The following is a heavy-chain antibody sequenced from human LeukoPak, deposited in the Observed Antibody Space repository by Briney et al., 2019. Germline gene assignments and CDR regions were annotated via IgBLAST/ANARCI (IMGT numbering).Heavy chain of an antibody. V-gene: IGHV3-23*01. CDR1: GFTFSSYA. Sequence: GGSPRLSCAASGFTFSSYAMSWVRQAPGKGLEWVSAISGSGGSTYYADSVKGRFTISRDNSKNTLYLQMNSLRAEDTAVYYCAKGTYCSSTSCYHATGGYYYMDVWGKGTTVTVSS. D-gene: IGHD2-2*01. J-gene: IGHJ6*03. CDR3: AKGTYCSSTSCYHATGGYYYMDV. CDR2: ISGSGGST.